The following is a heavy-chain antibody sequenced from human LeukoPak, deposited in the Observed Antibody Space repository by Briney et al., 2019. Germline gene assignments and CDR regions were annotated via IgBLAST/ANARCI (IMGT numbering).Heavy chain of an antibody. V-gene: IGHV4-59*01. Sequence: SETLSLTCTVSGGSLSYYYWSWLRQPPGKGLEWIGYIYQSGSTNYHPSLNSRVTISVAMSKSRFSLKVRSVAAADTPLYYWAKADRTSMVNIWGQGTMVTVSS. CDR2: IYQSGST. D-gene: IGHD5-18*01. CDR1: GGSLSYYY. CDR3: AKADRTSMVNI. J-gene: IGHJ3*02.